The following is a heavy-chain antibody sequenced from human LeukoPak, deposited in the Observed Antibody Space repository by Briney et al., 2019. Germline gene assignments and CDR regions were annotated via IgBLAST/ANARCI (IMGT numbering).Heavy chain of an antibody. D-gene: IGHD6-13*01. V-gene: IGHV1-2*02. CDR1: GYTFTGYY. CDR2: INPNSGGT. J-gene: IGHJ6*03. CDR3: ARSIAAAVDYYYYMDV. Sequence: ASVKVSCKASGYTFTGYYMHWVRQAPGQGLEWVGLINPNSGGTNYAQKFQGRVTMTRDTSNSTSYMELSRLRSDDTAVYYCARSIAAAVDYYYYMDVWGEGTTVTVSS.